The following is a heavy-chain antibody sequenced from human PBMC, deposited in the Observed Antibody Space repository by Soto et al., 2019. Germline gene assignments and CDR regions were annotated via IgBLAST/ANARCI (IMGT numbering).Heavy chain of an antibody. CDR1: GYTFASYY. J-gene: IGHJ6*02. V-gene: IGHV1-46*01. D-gene: IGHD3-10*01. Sequence: GASVKVSCKASGYTFASYYMHWVRQAPGQGLEWMGIINPSGGSTSYAQKFQGRVTMTRDTSTSTVYMELSSLRSEDTAVYYCGAANPDERYYCSGNYYYYYGIYVRAQRTTVTVSS. CDR2: INPSGGST. CDR3: GAANPDERYYCSGNYYYYYGIYV.